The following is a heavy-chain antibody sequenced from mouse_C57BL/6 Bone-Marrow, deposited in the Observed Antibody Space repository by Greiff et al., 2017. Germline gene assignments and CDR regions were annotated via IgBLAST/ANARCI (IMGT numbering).Heavy chain of an antibody. CDR2: IVPNSGGT. J-gene: IGHJ2*01. Sequence: QVQLQQSGAELVKPGASVKLSCKASGYTFTSYWMHWVKQRPGRGLEWIGRIVPNSGGTKYNEKFKSKATLTVDKPSSTAYMQLSSLTSEDSAVYYCARNDSNYPYYFAYWGQGTTLPASS. CDR3: ARNDSNYPYYFAY. V-gene: IGHV1-72*01. D-gene: IGHD2-5*01. CDR1: GYTFTSYW.